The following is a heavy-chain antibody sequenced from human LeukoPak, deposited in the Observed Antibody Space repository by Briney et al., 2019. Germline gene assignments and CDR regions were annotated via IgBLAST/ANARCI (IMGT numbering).Heavy chain of an antibody. J-gene: IGHJ5*01. CDR2: LSQSGTP. Sequence: SETLSLTCSVSGYSINSAYFWGWIRQPPGKGLQWIGSLSQSGTPNYNPSLKSRVTISGHTSKNQFSLTLDSLTAADTAVYYCARQWRTLGWFDSWGQGTLVTVSS. V-gene: IGHV4-38-2*01. CDR1: GYSINSAYF. CDR3: ARQWRTLGWFDS. D-gene: IGHD6-19*01.